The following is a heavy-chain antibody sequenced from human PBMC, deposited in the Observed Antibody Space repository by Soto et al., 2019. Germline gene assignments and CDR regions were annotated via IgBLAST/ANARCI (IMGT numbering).Heavy chain of an antibody. CDR3: ARDLYPLAYYYDY. CDR1: GYTFINHG. J-gene: IGHJ4*02. CDR2: ISGNNGNT. V-gene: IGHV1-18*01. Sequence: SSVKGSCKASGYTFINHGISWVRQAPGQGLEWMGWISGNNGNTKYARKFQGRVTMTTDTSTSTAYMELRSLRSNDTAVYYCARDLYPLAYYYDYWGQGTLVTVSS.